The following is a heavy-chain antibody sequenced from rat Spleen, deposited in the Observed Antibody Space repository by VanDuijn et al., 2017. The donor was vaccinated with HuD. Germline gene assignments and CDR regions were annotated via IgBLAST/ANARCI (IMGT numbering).Heavy chain of an antibody. CDR3: ARHPYGGYFDY. V-gene: IGHV5-31*01. Sequence: EVQLVESGGGLVQPGRSLKLSCVASGFTFNIYWMSWIRQAPGKGPEWLASITNTGGGTYYPDSVKGRFTISRDNAQNTLYLQMDSLRSEDTATYYCARHPYGGYFDYWGQGVMVTVSA. CDR1: GFTFNIYW. J-gene: IGHJ2*01. D-gene: IGHD1-11*01. CDR2: ITNTGGGT.